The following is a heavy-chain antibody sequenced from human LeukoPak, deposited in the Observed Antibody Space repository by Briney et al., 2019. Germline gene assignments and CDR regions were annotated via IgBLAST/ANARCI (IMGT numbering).Heavy chain of an antibody. D-gene: IGHD5-18*01. CDR1: GFTFSSYA. Sequence: GGSLRLSRAASGFTFSSYAMSWVRQAPGKGLEWVSAISGSGGSTYYADSVKGRFTISRDNSKNTLYLQMNSLRAEDTAVYYCAKLVGYSYGYFDYWGQGTLVTVSS. J-gene: IGHJ4*02. V-gene: IGHV3-23*01. CDR3: AKLVGYSYGYFDY. CDR2: ISGSGGST.